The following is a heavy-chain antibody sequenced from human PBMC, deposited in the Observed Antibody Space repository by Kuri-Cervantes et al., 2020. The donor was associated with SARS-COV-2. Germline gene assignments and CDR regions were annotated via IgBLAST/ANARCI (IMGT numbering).Heavy chain of an antibody. CDR2: IKQDGSEK. CDR3: TCPGKTPAAH. Sequence: GESLKISCAASGFTFSSYWMSWVRQAPGKGLEWVANIKQDGSEKYYVDSVKGRFTISRDNAKNSLYLQMNSLRAEDTAVYYCTCPGKTPAAHWGQGTLVTVSS. V-gene: IGHV3-7*01. CDR1: GFTFSSYW. J-gene: IGHJ4*02. D-gene: IGHD2-15*01.